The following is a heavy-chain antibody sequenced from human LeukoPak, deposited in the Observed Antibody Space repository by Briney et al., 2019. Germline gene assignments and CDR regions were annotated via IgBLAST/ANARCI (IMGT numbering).Heavy chain of an antibody. CDR1: GGSISSYY. D-gene: IGHD3-22*01. CDR3: ARDGVPYDSKENWFDP. CDR2: IYYSGST. Sequence: KPSETLSLTCTVSGGSISSYYWSWIRQPPGKGLEWIGDIYYSGSTNYNPSLKSRVTISVDTSKNQFSLKLSSVTAADTAVYYCARDGVPYDSKENWFDPWGQGTLVTVSS. V-gene: IGHV4-59*01. J-gene: IGHJ5*02.